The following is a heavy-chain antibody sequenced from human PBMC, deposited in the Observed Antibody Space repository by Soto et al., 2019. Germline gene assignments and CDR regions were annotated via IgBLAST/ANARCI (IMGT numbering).Heavy chain of an antibody. V-gene: IGHV4-59*08. CDR1: GDYIISYY. D-gene: IGHD6-6*01. Sequence: SETLSLTCTVSGDYIISYYWTWIRKPTGKGLEWVGYTYHSGSSNYNPSFKSRVTISVDTSKNQFSLELSSVTAADTAVYYCARLVAARPYQFDSWGQGTLVTVSS. CDR3: ARLVAARPYQFDS. J-gene: IGHJ4*02. CDR2: TYHSGSS.